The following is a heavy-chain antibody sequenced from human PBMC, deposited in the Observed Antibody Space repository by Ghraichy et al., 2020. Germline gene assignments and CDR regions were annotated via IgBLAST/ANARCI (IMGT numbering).Heavy chain of an antibody. J-gene: IGHJ6*02. CDR2: IYYSGST. CDR3: ARDHAGAYYYYAMDV. Sequence: SETLSLTCTVSGGSLSRGDYYWSWIRQHPGKGLEWIGYIYYSGSTYCNPSLKSRLKILVDTSKNQFSLKLSSVTAADTAVYYCARDHAGAYYYYAMDVWGQGTTVTVSS. D-gene: IGHD2-8*02. CDR1: GGSLSRGDYY. V-gene: IGHV4-31*03.